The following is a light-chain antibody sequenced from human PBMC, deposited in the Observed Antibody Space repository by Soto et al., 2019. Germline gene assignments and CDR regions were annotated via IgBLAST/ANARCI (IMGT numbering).Light chain of an antibody. J-gene: IGLJ1*01. CDR2: DVS. CDR3: SSYSSSTTPHFV. CDR1: TSDIGGYNY. Sequence: QSALTQPASVSGSPGQSITISCTGTTSDIGGYNYVSWYQHHPGKAPKLILYDVSSRPSGVSNRFSGSKSGNTASLTISGLQTEDEAGYYCSSYSSSTTPHFVFGAGTKVTVL. V-gene: IGLV2-14*03.